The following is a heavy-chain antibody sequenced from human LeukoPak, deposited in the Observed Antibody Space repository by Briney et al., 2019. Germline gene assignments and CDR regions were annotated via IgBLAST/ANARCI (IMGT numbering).Heavy chain of an antibody. CDR1: GFTFSSYG. CDR2: IRYDGSNK. J-gene: IGHJ4*02. V-gene: IGHV3-30*02. Sequence: GGSLRLSCAASGFTFSSYGMYWVRQAPGKGLEWVAFIRYDGSNKYYADSVKGRFTISRDNSKNTLYLQMNSLRAEDTAVYYCMSGSLYHFDYWGQGTLVTVSS. CDR3: MSGSLYHFDY. D-gene: IGHD1-26*01.